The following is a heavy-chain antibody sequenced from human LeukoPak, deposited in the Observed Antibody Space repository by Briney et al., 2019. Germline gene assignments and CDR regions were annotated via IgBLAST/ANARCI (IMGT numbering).Heavy chain of an antibody. CDR3: ARLDTAMISSFDY. D-gene: IGHD5-18*01. CDR1: GGSISSYY. V-gene: IGHV4-59*08. J-gene: IGHJ4*02. Sequence: PSETLSLTCTVSGGSISSYYWSWIRQPPGKGLERIGYIYYSGSTNYNPSLKSRATISVDTSKNQFSLKLSSVTAADTAVSYCARLDTAMISSFDYWGQGTLVTVSS. CDR2: IYYSGST.